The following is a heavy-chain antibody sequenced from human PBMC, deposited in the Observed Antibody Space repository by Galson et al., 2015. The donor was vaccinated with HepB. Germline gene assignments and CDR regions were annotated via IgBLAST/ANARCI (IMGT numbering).Heavy chain of an antibody. CDR3: AKDLSPGGSGMSVDR. D-gene: IGHD3-10*01. V-gene: IGHV3-23*01. Sequence: SLRLSCAASGVTFSRYVMTWVRQAPGKGLEWVSAISGGGENTYYADSVKGRFTISRDNSKSTLYLQMNNLRAEDTAIYYCAKDLSPGGSGMSVDRWGQGTLVTVSS. J-gene: IGHJ5*02. CDR2: ISGGGENT. CDR1: GVTFSRYV.